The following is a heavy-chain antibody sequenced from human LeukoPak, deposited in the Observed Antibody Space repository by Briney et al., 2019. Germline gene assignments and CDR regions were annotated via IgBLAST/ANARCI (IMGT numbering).Heavy chain of an antibody. CDR3: ARLVVVAATPAYLFDY. V-gene: IGHV4-61*05. D-gene: IGHD2-15*01. CDR1: GDSISSSSYL. J-gene: IGHJ4*02. CDR2: LYYSGST. Sequence: PSETLSLTCTVSGDSISSSSYLWGWIRQPPGKGLEWIIYLYYSGSTNYNPSLKSRVTISVDTSKNQFSLKLSSVTAADTAVYYCARLVVVAATPAYLFDYWGQGTLVTVSS.